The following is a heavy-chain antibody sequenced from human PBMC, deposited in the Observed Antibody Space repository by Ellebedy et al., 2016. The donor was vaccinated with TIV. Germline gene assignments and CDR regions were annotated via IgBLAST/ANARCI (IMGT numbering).Heavy chain of an antibody. V-gene: IGHV1-69*13. CDR3: ARDPWAEGGDDYYFDY. Sequence: AASVKVSCKASGGTFSSYAISWVRQAPEQGLEWMGGIIPVFGKPHYAQKFQGRVTIIADESTSTAYMELSSLTSDDTAVYYCARDPWAEGGDDYYFDYWGQGTLVTVSA. CDR1: GGTFSSYA. J-gene: IGHJ4*02. CDR2: IIPVFGKP. D-gene: IGHD2-21*02.